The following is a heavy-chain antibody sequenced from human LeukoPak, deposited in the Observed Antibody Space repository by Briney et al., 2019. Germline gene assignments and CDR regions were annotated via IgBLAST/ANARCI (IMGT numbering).Heavy chain of an antibody. Sequence: PGGSLRLSRTASGFAFAEHGVSWVRQVPGKGLEWVSGINWSGGSTGYADPLRGRFTISRDNAKNSLYLQMHSLRAEDTALYYCARAPITSPFYFDYWGQGTLVTVSS. CDR3: ARAPITSPFYFDY. V-gene: IGHV3-20*04. J-gene: IGHJ4*02. CDR2: INWSGGST. D-gene: IGHD2-2*01. CDR1: GFAFAEHG.